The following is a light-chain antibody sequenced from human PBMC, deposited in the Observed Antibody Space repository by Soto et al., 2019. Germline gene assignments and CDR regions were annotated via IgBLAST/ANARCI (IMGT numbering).Light chain of an antibody. CDR2: EVN. CDR3: SSYTTSSTLGV. J-gene: IGLJ1*01. CDR1: SSDVGAYNY. V-gene: IGLV2-14*01. Sequence: QSALTQPASVSGSPGQSITISCTGTSSDVGAYNYVSWYQQHPDKAPKLMIYEVNNRPSGVSNRFSGSKSGNTASLTISGLQAEDEADYYCSSYTTSSTLGVFGTGTKLTVL.